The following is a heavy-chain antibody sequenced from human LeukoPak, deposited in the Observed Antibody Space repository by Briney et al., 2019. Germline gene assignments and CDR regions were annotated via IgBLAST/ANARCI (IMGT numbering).Heavy chain of an antibody. CDR3: ARYYYDSSGYHPVGGSDP. Sequence: GGSLRLSCAASGFTFDDYGMSWVRQAPGKGLEWVSGINWNGGSTGYADSVKGRFTISRDNAKNSLYLQMNSLRAEDTALYYCARYYYDSSGYHPVGGSDPWGQGTLVTVSS. D-gene: IGHD3-22*01. J-gene: IGHJ5*02. CDR1: GFTFDDYG. CDR2: INWNGGST. V-gene: IGHV3-20*04.